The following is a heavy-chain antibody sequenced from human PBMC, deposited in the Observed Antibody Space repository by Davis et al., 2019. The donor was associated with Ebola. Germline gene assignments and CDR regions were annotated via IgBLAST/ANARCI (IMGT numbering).Heavy chain of an antibody. D-gene: IGHD3-22*01. V-gene: IGHV3-7*01. CDR1: GFTFSTYW. CDR3: ARGGYYDSSGYSHEAFDI. CDR2: IKTDGSEE. J-gene: IGHJ3*02. Sequence: GASLKISCAASGFTFSTYWMSWVRQAPGKGPEWVANIKTDGSEEHYVDSVKGRFTMSRDNVKNSLYLQLDSLRAEDTAVYHCARGGYYDSSGYSHEAFDIWGQGTMVTVSS.